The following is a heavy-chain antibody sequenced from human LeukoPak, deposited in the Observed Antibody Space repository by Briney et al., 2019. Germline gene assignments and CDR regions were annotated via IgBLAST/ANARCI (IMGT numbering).Heavy chain of an antibody. CDR2: INPNSGGT. D-gene: IGHD6-6*01. CDR1: GYIFTDCY. J-gene: IGHJ4*02. CDR3: ARVRSSSPRPIDY. Sequence: GASVKVSCKASGYIFTDCYVHWVRQAPGQGLEWMGWINPNSGGTNYAQKFQDRVTMTRDTSISTAYMELSRLRSDDTATYYCARVRSSSPRPIDYWGQGTLVTVSS. V-gene: IGHV1-2*02.